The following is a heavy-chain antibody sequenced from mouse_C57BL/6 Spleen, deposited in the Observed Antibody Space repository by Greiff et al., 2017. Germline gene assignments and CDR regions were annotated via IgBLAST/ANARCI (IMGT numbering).Heavy chain of an antibody. CDR2: IDPSDSYT. D-gene: IGHD1-1*01. J-gene: IGHJ4*01. CDR3: ASSSDYGSSNYYAMDY. CDR1: GYTFTSYW. V-gene: IGHV1-69*01. Sequence: VQLQQPGAELVMPGASVKLSCKASGYTFTSYWMHWVKQRPGQGLEWIGEIDPSDSYTNYNQKFKGKSTLTVDKSSSTAYMQLSSLTSEDSAVYYCASSSDYGSSNYYAMDYWGQGTSVTVSS.